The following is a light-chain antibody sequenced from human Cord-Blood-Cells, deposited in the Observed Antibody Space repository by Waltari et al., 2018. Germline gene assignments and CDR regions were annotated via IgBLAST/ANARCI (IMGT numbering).Light chain of an antibody. CDR2: DVS. V-gene: IGLV2-14*01. CDR3: SSYTSSSTWV. Sequence: QSALTQPASVSGSPGQSITISCTGTSSHVGCYNYSSWYQQHPGKAPKLMIYDVSKRPSGVSNRFSGSKSGNTASLTISGLQAEDEADYYCSSYTSSSTWVFGGGTKLTVL. J-gene: IGLJ3*02. CDR1: SSHVGCYNY.